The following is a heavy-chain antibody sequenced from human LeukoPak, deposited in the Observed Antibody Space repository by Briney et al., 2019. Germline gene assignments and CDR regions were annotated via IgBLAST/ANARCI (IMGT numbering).Heavy chain of an antibody. CDR3: ARDLGAYCGGDCYSGFDY. Sequence: SETLSLTCTVSGGSISSGSYYWSWIRQPAGKGLEWIGRIYTSGSTNYNPSLKSRVTISVDTSKNQFSLKLSSVTAADTAVYYCARDLGAYCGGDCYSGFDYWGQGTLVTVSS. CDR2: IYTSGST. CDR1: GGSISSGSYY. J-gene: IGHJ4*02. V-gene: IGHV4-61*02. D-gene: IGHD2-21*02.